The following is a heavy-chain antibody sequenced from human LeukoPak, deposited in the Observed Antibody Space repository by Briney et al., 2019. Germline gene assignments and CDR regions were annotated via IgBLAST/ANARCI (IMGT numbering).Heavy chain of an antibody. V-gene: IGHV4-30-2*01. J-gene: IGHJ5*02. CDR1: GGSISSGGYS. CDR3: ARGRYYYGSGSYEILLWFDP. CDR2: IFHSGST. D-gene: IGHD3-10*01. Sequence: PSETLSLTWAVSGGSISSGGYSWSWIPQPPGKGLEWIRYIFHSGSTYYNSSLKSRVTISVDRSKNQFSLKLSSVTAADTAVYYCARGRYYYGSGSYEILLWFDPWGQGTLVTVSS.